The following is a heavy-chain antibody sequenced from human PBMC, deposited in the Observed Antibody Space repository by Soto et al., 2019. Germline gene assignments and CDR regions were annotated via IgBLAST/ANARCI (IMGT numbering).Heavy chain of an antibody. D-gene: IGHD6-19*01. V-gene: IGHV3-66*01. J-gene: IGHJ4*02. CDR2: IHSGGST. Sequence: GGPLRLSCAASGFTVSSNHMTWVRQAPGKGLEWVSLIHSGGSTYYADSVKGRFTISRDTYKNTLYLQMNSLRAEDTALYFCASGVAVAIDYWGQGTLVTVSS. CDR3: ASGVAVAIDY. CDR1: GFTVSSNH.